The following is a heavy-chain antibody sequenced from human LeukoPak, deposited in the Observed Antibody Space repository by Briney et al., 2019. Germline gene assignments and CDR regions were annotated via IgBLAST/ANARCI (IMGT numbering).Heavy chain of an antibody. CDR2: IYSGGST. CDR3: ARDPSVYGDYAPY. J-gene: IGHJ4*02. V-gene: IGHV3-66*01. Sequence: ETLSLTCAVYGGSFSGYYWSWVRQAPGKGLEWVSVIYSGGSTYYADSVKGRFTISRDNSKNTLYLQMNSLRAEDTAVYYCARDPSVYGDYAPYWGQGTLVTVSS. D-gene: IGHD4-17*01. CDR1: GGSFSGYY.